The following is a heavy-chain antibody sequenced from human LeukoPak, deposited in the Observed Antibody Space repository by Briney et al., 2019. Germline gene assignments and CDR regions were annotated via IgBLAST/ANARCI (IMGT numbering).Heavy chain of an antibody. V-gene: IGHV3-21*01. D-gene: IGHD3-22*01. CDR2: ISSSSSYI. Sequence: GGSLRLSCAASGFTFSSYSMNWVRQAPGKGLEWVSSISSSSSYIYYADSVKGRFTISRDNAKNSLYLQMNSLRAEDTAVYYCARGARDGDYYDSSGYSCYFDYWAREPWSPSPQ. J-gene: IGHJ4*02. CDR3: ARGARDGDYYDSSGYSCYFDY. CDR1: GFTFSSYS.